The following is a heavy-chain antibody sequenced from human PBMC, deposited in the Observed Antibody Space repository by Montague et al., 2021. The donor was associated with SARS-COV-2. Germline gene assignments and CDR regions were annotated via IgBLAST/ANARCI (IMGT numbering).Heavy chain of an antibody. CDR1: GYSFTSYW. J-gene: IGHJ3*02. D-gene: IGHD1-7*01. Sequence: QSGAEVKKPGESLKISCKGSGYSFTSYWIGWVRQMPGKGLEWMGIIYPGDSDTRYSPSFQGQVTISADKSISTAYLQWSSLKASDTAMYYCARLRPQHPNWNYAVYSDAFGIWGQGTMVTVSS. CDR2: IYPGDSDT. V-gene: IGHV5-51*01. CDR3: ARLRPQHPNWNYAVYSDAFGI.